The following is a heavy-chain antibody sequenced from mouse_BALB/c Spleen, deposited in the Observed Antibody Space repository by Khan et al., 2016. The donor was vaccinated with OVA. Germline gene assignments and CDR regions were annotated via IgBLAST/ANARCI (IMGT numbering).Heavy chain of an antibody. V-gene: IGHV5-9-3*01. CDR3: ARPLITTVVATSYWFFDV. J-gene: IGHJ1*01. Sequence: EVELVESGGGLVKSGGSLKLSCAASGFTFSTYAMSWVRQTPEKRLEWVATISTGDTYTYYPDSVKGRFTISRDNAKNTLSLQMSSLRSEDTAMYYCARPLITTVVATSYWFFDVWGAGTTVTVST. D-gene: IGHD1-1*01. CDR1: GFTFSTYA. CDR2: ISTGDTYT.